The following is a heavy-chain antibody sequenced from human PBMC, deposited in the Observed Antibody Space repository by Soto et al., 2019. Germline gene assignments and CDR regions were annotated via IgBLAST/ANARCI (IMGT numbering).Heavy chain of an antibody. Sequence: GESLKISCAASGFTFSSYAMSWVHQAPGKGLEWVSAISGSGGSTYYADSVKGRFTISRDNSKNTLYLQMNSLRAEDTAVYYCAKSESSSWYFDAFDIWGQGTMVTVSS. J-gene: IGHJ3*02. CDR1: GFTFSSYA. D-gene: IGHD6-13*01. CDR2: ISGSGGST. CDR3: AKSESSSWYFDAFDI. V-gene: IGHV3-23*01.